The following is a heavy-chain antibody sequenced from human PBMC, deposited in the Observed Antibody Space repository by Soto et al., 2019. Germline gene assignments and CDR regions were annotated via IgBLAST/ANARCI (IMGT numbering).Heavy chain of an antibody. Sequence: PGESLKISCKGSGYSFTIYWIGWVRQMPGKGLEWMGIIYPGDSDTRYSPSFQGQVTISADKSISTAYLQWGSLKASDTAMYYCARGDPYYYDSSGYYSGFDPWGQGTLVTVSS. V-gene: IGHV5-51*01. CDR1: GYSFTIYW. CDR3: ARGDPYYYDSSGYYSGFDP. J-gene: IGHJ5*02. D-gene: IGHD3-22*01. CDR2: IYPGDSDT.